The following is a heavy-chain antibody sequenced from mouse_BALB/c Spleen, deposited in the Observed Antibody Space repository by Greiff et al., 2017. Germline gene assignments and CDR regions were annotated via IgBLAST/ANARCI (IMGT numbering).Heavy chain of an antibody. D-gene: IGHD2-1*01. CDR3: ARYDYYGAFAY. CDR2: ISYSGST. V-gene: IGHV3-2*02. CDR1: GYSITSDYA. Sequence: EVQLQQSGPGLVKPSQSLSLTCTVTGYSITSDYAWNWIRQFPGNKLEWMGYISYSGSTSYNPSLKSRISITRDTSKNQFFLQLNSVTTEDTATYYCARYDYYGAFAYWGQGTLVTVSA. J-gene: IGHJ3*01.